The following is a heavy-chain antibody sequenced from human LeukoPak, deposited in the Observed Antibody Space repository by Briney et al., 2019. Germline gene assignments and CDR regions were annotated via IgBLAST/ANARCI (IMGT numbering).Heavy chain of an antibody. D-gene: IGHD3-22*01. Sequence: PSETLSLTCAVSSDSISSSNWWSWVRQPPGTGLEWIGEIYHTGNTHYNPSLNSRVTILLDKSKNQSSLRLTSVTAADTAVYYCATYYSDTTGYRRGAFDIWGLGTMVTVSS. V-gene: IGHV4-4*02. CDR3: ATYYSDTTGYRRGAFDI. J-gene: IGHJ3*02. CDR2: IYHTGNT. CDR1: SDSISSSNW.